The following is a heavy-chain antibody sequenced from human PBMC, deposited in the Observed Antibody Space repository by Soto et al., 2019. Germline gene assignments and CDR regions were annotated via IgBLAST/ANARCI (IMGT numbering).Heavy chain of an antibody. CDR1: GDPVSVFTYH. J-gene: IGHJ4*02. CDR3: GRGVDCVGFDC. D-gene: IGHD2-21*02. Sequence: PSQTPLPTSIVLGDPVSVFTYHWSWIRKPTGKGLEWSGYIYYRGSTNYNPALKSRVTISIDTSRNQFSLKVNSVTAADTALDDCGRGVDCVGFDCWGQGTLVTVSS. CDR2: IYYRGST. V-gene: IGHV4-61*01.